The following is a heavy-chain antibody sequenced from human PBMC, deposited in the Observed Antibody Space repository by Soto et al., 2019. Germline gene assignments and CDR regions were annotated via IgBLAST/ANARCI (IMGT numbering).Heavy chain of an antibody. Sequence: QVQLQQWGAGLLKPSETLSLTCAVYGGSFSGYYWSWIRQPPGKGLEWIGEINHSGSTNYNPSLKSRVTMSGDTSKNQFSLKLSSVTAADTAVYNCGRGGGYGNNRLIDYWGQGTLVTVSS. CDR3: GRGGGYGNNRLIDY. CDR2: INHSGST. CDR1: GGSFSGYY. D-gene: IGHD4-17*01. J-gene: IGHJ4*02. V-gene: IGHV4-34*01.